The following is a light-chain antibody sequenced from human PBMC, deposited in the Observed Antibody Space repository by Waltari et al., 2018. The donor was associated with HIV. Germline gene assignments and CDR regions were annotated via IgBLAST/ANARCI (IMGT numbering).Light chain of an antibody. CDR3: MQSLHLLYT. J-gene: IGKJ2*01. CDR1: QSLKHTDGKTY. V-gene: IGKV2D-29*02. CDR2: EVF. Sequence: DIVMTQTPPSLSVTPGQTAYFSCNSSQSLKHTDGKTYLYWYLQRPGQSPRVLIYEVFKRYAGVPDRFSGSGSGTHFTLKIARVEAEDVGSYYCMQSLHLLYTFGQGTKLEIK.